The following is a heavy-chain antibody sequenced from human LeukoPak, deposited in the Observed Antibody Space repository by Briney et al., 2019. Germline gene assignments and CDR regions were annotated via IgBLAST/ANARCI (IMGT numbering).Heavy chain of an antibody. CDR1: GGSISSYY. V-gene: IGHV4-59*01. Sequence: SETLSLTRTVSGGSISSYYWSWIRQPPGKGLEWIGYIYYSGSTNYDPSLKSRVTISVDTSKNQFSLKLSSVTAADTAVYYCARDVGYSGYDTAYYCYGMDVWGQGTTVTVSS. J-gene: IGHJ6*02. CDR2: IYYSGST. CDR3: ARDVGYSGYDTAYYCYGMDV. D-gene: IGHD5-12*01.